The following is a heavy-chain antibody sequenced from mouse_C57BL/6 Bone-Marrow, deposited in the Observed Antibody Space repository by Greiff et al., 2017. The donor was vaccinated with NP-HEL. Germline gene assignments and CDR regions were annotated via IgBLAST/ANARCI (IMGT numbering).Heavy chain of an antibody. CDR2: INPNNGGT. CDR1: GYTFTDYN. Sequence: VQLQQSGPELVKPGASVKMSCKASGYTFTDYNMHWVKQSHGKSLEWIGYINPNNGGTSYNQKFKGKATLTVNKSSSTAYMELRSLTSEDSAVYYCAIYDGYPYWYFDVWGTGTTVTVSS. D-gene: IGHD2-3*01. V-gene: IGHV1-22*01. J-gene: IGHJ1*03. CDR3: AIYDGYPYWYFDV.